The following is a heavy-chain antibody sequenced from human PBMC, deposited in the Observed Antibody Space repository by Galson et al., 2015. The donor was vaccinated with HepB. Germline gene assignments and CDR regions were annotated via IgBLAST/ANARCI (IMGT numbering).Heavy chain of an antibody. CDR3: ARTGYNSGWATLPTNWFDP. V-gene: IGHV1-18*01. CDR2: IGRDSAHTDYGKT. CDR1: GYTFTSCG. J-gene: IGHJ5*02. D-gene: IGHD6-19*01. Sequence: SVKVSCKASGYTFTSCGISWVRQAPGQGLEWMGWIGRDSAHTDYGKTNYAQKYQGRVTMTTDTSTTTAYMELRNLRSDDTATYYCARTGYNSGWATLPTNWFDPWGQGTLVTVSS.